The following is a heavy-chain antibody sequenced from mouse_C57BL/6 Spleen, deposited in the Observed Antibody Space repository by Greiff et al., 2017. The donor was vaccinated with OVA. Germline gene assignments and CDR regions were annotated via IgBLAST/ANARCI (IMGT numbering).Heavy chain of an antibody. CDR3: ARPHNYGSSYDFDY. J-gene: IGHJ2*01. D-gene: IGHD1-1*01. V-gene: IGHV1-69*01. CDR1: GYTFTSYW. CDR2: IDPSDSYT. Sequence: VQLQQSGAELVMPGASVKLSCKASGYTFTSYWMHWVKQRPGQGLEWIGEIDPSDSYTNYNQKFKGKSTLTVEKSSSTAYMQLSSLTSEDSAVYYCARPHNYGSSYDFDYWGQGTTLTFSS.